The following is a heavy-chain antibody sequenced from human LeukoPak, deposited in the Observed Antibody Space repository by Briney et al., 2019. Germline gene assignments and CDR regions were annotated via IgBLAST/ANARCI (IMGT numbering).Heavy chain of an antibody. CDR2: ISAYNGNT. CDR3: ARGITGTLYDYYYGMDV. CDR1: GYTFTSYG. Sequence: GASVKVSCKASGYTFTSYGISWVRQAPGRGLEWMGWISAYNGNTNYAQKLQGRVTMTTDTSTSTAYMELRSLRSDDTAVYYCARGITGTLYDYYYGMDVWGQGTTVTVSS. D-gene: IGHD1-20*01. J-gene: IGHJ6*02. V-gene: IGHV1-18*01.